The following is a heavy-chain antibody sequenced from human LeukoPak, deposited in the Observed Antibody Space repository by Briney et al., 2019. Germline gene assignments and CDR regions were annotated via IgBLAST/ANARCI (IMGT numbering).Heavy chain of an antibody. V-gene: IGHV5-51*01. CDR3: ARQDFRDDFWSGYPDY. D-gene: IGHD3-3*01. CDR1: GYSFTSYW. J-gene: IGHJ4*02. CDR2: IYPGDSDT. Sequence: GESLKISCKGSGYSFTSYWIGWVRQMPGKGLKWMGIIYPGDSDTRYSPSFQGQVTISADKSISTAYLQWSSLKASDTAMYYCARQDFRDDFWSGYPDYWGQGTLVTVSS.